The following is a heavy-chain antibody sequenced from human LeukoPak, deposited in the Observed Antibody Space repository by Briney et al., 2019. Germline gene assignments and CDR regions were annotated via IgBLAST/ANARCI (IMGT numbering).Heavy chain of an antibody. CDR3: ARDSWPEVVRFDY. CDR1: GYSISSGYY. D-gene: IGHD1-14*01. V-gene: IGHV4-38-2*02. CDR2: IYHGGST. Sequence: SETLSLTCTVSGYSISSGYYWGWIRQPPGKGLEWIGSIYHGGSTYYNPSLKSRVTISVDTSKNQFSLKLSSVTAADTAVYFCARDSWPEVVRFDYWGQGTLVTVSS. J-gene: IGHJ4*02.